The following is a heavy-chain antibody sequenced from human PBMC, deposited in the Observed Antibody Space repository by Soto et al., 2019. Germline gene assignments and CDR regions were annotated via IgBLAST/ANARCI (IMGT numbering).Heavy chain of an antibody. J-gene: IGHJ4*02. CDR2: IYYSGST. CDR3: ARQYYFCSWAYQPYYFDY. V-gene: IGHV4-59*08. Sequence: SETLSLTWTVSGGSISRYYWSLIRQPPGKGLEWIGYIYYSGSTNYNPSLKSRVTISVDTSKNQFSLKLSSVTAADTAVYYCARQYYFCSWAYQPYYFDYRAQRTSVTVSA. CDR1: GGSISRYY. D-gene: IGHD2-2*01.